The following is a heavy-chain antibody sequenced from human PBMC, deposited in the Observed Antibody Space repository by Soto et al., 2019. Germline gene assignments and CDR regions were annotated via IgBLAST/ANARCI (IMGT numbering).Heavy chain of an antibody. D-gene: IGHD3-3*01. CDR1: GFTFSNAW. CDR3: TTDSLVLRFLEWAFDP. CDR2: IKSKTDGGTT. J-gene: IGHJ5*02. Sequence: EVQLVESGGGLVKPGGSLRLSCAASGFTFSNAWMSWVRQAPGKGLEWVGRIKSKTDGGTTDYAAPVKGRFTNSRDDSKNTLYLQMNSLKTEDTAVYYCTTDSLVLRFLEWAFDPWGQGTLVTVSS. V-gene: IGHV3-15*01.